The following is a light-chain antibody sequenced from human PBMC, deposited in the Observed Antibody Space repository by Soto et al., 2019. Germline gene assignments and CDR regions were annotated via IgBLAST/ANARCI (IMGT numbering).Light chain of an antibody. CDR2: EVT. J-gene: IGLJ2*01. Sequence: QSALTQPASVSGSPGQSITICCTGTSGDIGSYTYVSWYQQYPGKAPKLLISEVTNRPSGVSNRFSGSKSGNTASLTISGLQAEDEAHYYCISYTTNSPPLGFGGGTKLTVL. V-gene: IGLV2-14*01. CDR1: SGDIGSYTY. CDR3: ISYTTNSPPLG.